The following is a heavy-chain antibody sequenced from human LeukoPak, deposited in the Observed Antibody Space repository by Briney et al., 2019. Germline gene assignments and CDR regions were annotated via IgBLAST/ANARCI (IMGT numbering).Heavy chain of an antibody. D-gene: IGHD3-16*02. J-gene: IGHJ4*02. CDR1: GFTFSNYG. CDR2: IRYDGSDK. V-gene: IGHV3-30*02. Sequence: GGSLRLSCAASGFTFSNYGMHWVRQAPGKGLEWVAFIRYDGSDKYYADSVKGRFTISRDNSKNTLYLQMNSLRAEDTAVYYCAKDYYDYVWGSYPIPGYWGQGTLVTVSS. CDR3: AKDYYDYVWGSYPIPGY.